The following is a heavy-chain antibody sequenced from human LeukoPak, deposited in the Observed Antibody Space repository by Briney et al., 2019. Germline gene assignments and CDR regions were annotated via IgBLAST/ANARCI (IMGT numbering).Heavy chain of an antibody. Sequence: PGGSLRLSCAASGFTFSSYAMSWVRQAPGKGLEWVSAISGSGGSTYYADSVKGRFTISRDNSKNTLYLQMNSLRAEDTAVYYCAIFGKAVRITIFGVAEDVWGKGTTVTVSS. J-gene: IGHJ6*04. CDR1: GFTFSSYA. CDR2: ISGSGGST. V-gene: IGHV3-23*01. D-gene: IGHD3-3*01. CDR3: AIFGKAVRITIFGVAEDV.